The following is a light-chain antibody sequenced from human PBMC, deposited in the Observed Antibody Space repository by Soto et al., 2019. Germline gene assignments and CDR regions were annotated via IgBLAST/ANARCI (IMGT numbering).Light chain of an antibody. Sequence: DIQMTPSPSALSASVGDRVTITCRASQSIDTWLAWYQQKPGRAPKLLIYKASSLESGVPSRFSGSGSGTEFTLTISSLQPDDFATYYCQQYKSYPWSFGQGTKVDIK. J-gene: IGKJ1*01. CDR3: QQYKSYPWS. CDR1: QSIDTW. V-gene: IGKV1-5*03. CDR2: KAS.